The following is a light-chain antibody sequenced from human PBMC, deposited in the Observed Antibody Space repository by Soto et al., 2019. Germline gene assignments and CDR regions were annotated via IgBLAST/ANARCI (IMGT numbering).Light chain of an antibody. J-gene: IGLJ3*02. CDR2: EGS. CDR1: SSDVGSYNL. Sequence: QSALTQPASVSGSPGQSITISCTGTSSDVGSYNLVSWYQQHPGKAPKLMIYEGSKRPSGVSNRFSGSKSGNTASLTISGLQSEDEGDYYCSAYTARSTLVFGGGTKVTVL. CDR3: SAYTARSTLV. V-gene: IGLV2-14*02.